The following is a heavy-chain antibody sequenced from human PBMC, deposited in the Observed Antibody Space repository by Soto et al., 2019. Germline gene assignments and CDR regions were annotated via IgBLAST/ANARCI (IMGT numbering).Heavy chain of an antibody. CDR2: ISYDGSNK. J-gene: IGHJ6*02. CDR1: GFTFSSYT. CDR3: ARDVISSYYGMDV. D-gene: IGHD2-21*01. Sequence: QVQLVESGGGVVQPGRSLRLSCAASGFTFSSYTMHWVRQAPGKGLEWVAVISYDGSNKYYADSVKGRFTISRDNSKNTLYLQMNSLRAEDTAVYYCARDVISSYYGMDVWGQGTTVTVSS. V-gene: IGHV3-30*04.